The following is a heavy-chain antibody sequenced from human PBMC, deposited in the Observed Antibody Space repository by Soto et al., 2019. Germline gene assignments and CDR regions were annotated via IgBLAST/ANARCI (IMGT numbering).Heavy chain of an antibody. CDR1: GFTFSSYE. J-gene: IGHJ6*02. CDR3: ARDRYERHYYYGMDV. Sequence: PGGSLRLSCAASGFTFSSYEMNWVRQAPGKGLEWVSYISSSGSTIYYADSVKGRFTISRDNAKNSLYLQMNSLRAEDTAVYYCARDRYERHYYYGMDVWGQGTTVTVSS. CDR2: ISSSGSTI. D-gene: IGHD5-12*01. V-gene: IGHV3-48*03.